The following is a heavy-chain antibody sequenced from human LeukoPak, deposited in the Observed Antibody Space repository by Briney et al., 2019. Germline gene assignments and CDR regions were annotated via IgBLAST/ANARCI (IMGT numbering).Heavy chain of an antibody. Sequence: ASVKVSCKASGYTFTSYGISWVRQAPGQGLEWMGWINAYNGNTNYAQKLQGRVTMTTDTSTSTAYMELRSLRSDDTAVYYCATYSSSWYSYYFDYWGQGTLVTVSS. V-gene: IGHV1-18*01. D-gene: IGHD6-13*01. CDR2: INAYNGNT. J-gene: IGHJ4*02. CDR1: GYTFTSYG. CDR3: ATYSSSWYSYYFDY.